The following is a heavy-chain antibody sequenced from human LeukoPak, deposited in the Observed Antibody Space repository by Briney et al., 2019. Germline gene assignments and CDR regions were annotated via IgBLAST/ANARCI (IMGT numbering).Heavy chain of an antibody. Sequence: PGGSLRLSCAASGFTFSSYSMNWVRQAPGKGLEWVSSISSSSSYIYYADSVKGRFTISRDNSKNTLYLQMNSLRADDAAVYYCAREGHCSTTSCYTPFDYWGQGTLVTVSS. V-gene: IGHV3-21*04. CDR3: AREGHCSTTSCYTPFDY. CDR1: GFTFSSYS. J-gene: IGHJ4*02. D-gene: IGHD2-2*02. CDR2: ISSSSSYI.